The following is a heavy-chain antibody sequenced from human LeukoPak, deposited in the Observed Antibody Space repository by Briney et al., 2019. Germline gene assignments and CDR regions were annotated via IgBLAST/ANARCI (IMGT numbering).Heavy chain of an antibody. CDR2: IYYSGST. CDR1: GGSISSGDYY. V-gene: IGHV4-30-4*01. J-gene: IGHJ6*02. Sequence: SETLSLTCTVSGGSISSGDYYWGWIRQPPGKGLEWIGYIYYSGSTYYNPSLKSRVTISVDTFKSQFSLKLSSVTAADTAVYYCAREGSGYCSSTSCPYYGMDVWGQGTTVTVSS. D-gene: IGHD2-2*01. CDR3: AREGSGYCSSTSCPYYGMDV.